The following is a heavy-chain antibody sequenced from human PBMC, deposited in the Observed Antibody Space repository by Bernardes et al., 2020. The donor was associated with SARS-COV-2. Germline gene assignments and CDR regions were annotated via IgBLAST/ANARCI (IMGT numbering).Heavy chain of an antibody. CDR2: IWYDGSNK. D-gene: IGHD3-16*01. Sequence: GGSLRLSCAASGFTFSSYGMHWVRQAPGKGLEWVAVIWYDGSNKYYADSVKGRFTISRDNSKNTLYLQMNSLRAEDTAVYYCARDFGAKWSAYYFDYWGQGTLVTVSS. CDR3: ARDFGAKWSAYYFDY. CDR1: GFTFSSYG. J-gene: IGHJ4*02. V-gene: IGHV3-33*01.